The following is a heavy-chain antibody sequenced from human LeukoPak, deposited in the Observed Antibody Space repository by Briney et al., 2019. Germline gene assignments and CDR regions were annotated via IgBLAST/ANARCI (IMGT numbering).Heavy chain of an antibody. V-gene: IGHV3-30*18. Sequence: TGGSLRLSCAASGFTFSSYGMHWVRQAPGKGLEWVAVISYDGSNKYYADSVKGRFTISRDNSKNTLYLQMNSLRAEDTAVYYCAKDFGGYYDSSGFHIDYWGQGTLVTVSS. CDR2: ISYDGSNK. J-gene: IGHJ4*02. CDR3: AKDFGGYYDSSGFHIDY. CDR1: GFTFSSYG. D-gene: IGHD3-22*01.